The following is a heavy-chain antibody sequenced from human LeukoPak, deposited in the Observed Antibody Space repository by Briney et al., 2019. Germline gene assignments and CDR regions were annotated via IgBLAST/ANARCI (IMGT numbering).Heavy chain of an antibody. D-gene: IGHD5-24*01. CDR1: VGTFSSYA. V-gene: IGHV1-69*05. J-gene: IGHJ4*02. Sequence: GASVKVSCKASVGTFSSYAISWVRQAPGQGLEGMGRIIPIFGTANYPQNFQGRVTITTDESTRTAYMELSSLRSEDTAVYYCARDGGVEMATIAPGYFVYWGQGTLVTVSS. CDR3: ARDGGVEMATIAPGYFVY. CDR2: IIPIFGTA.